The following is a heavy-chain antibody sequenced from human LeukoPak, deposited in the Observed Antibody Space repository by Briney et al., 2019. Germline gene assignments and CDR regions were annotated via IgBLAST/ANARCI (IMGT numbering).Heavy chain of an antibody. D-gene: IGHD3-22*01. CDR2: ISSNGGIT. J-gene: IGHJ6*03. Sequence: GGSLRLSCAASGFSFSGYAMRWVRQAPGKGLEYISDISSNGGITYNTKSLRGRFTISRDNSKNTLYLQMGSLRAEDMAVYYCAIEYYYDFYYYMDVWGKGTTVTVSS. V-gene: IGHV3-64*01. CDR3: AIEYYYDFYYYMDV. CDR1: GFSFSGYA.